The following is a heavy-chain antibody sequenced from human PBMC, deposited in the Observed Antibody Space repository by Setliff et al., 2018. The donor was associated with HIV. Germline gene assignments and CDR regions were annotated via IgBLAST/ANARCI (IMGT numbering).Heavy chain of an antibody. CDR2: INVGKGDT. CDR3: ARVALIRAFDWLPRGGFDP. J-gene: IGHJ5*02. Sequence: GASVKVSCKASGYTFTTYSMHWVRQAPGQSLEWMGWINVGKGDTKYSQEFQGRITITRDTSANTAYMELNSLTFEDTAVYYCARVALIRAFDWLPRGGFDPWGQGTLVTVSS. CDR1: GYTFTTYS. D-gene: IGHD3-9*01. V-gene: IGHV1-3*03.